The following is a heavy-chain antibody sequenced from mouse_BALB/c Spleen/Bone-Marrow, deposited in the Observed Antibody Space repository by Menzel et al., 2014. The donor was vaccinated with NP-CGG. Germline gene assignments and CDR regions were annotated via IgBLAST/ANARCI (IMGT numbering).Heavy chain of an antibody. CDR2: INSNGGST. CDR1: GFTFSNYG. D-gene: IGHD2-1*01. J-gene: IGHJ2*01. Sequence: EVKLVESGGGLVQPGGSLKLSCAASGFTFSNYGMSWVRQTPDKRLVLVATINSNGGSTYYPDSVKGRFTISRDTAKNTLYLQMSSLKSEETAMYYCVRGNYGNYVDYFDFWGQGTTLTVSS. V-gene: IGHV5-6-3*01. CDR3: VRGNYGNYVDYFDF.